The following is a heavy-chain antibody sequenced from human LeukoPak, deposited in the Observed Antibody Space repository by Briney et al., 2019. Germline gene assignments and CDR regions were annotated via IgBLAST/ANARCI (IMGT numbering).Heavy chain of an antibody. Sequence: SETLSLTCTVSGYSISSGYYWGWIRQPPGKGLEWIGSIYYSGSTYYNPSLKSRVTISVDTSKNQFSLKLSSVTAADTAVYYCASLPVTTWLKWFDPWGQGTLVTVSS. J-gene: IGHJ5*02. CDR3: ASLPVTTWLKWFDP. CDR1: GYSISSGYY. CDR2: IYYSGST. D-gene: IGHD4-17*01. V-gene: IGHV4-38-2*02.